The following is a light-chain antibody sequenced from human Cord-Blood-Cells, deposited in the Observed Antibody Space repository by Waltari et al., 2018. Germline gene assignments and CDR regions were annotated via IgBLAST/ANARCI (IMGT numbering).Light chain of an antibody. CDR3: QQYGSSPTWT. CDR1: QRVSSSY. Sequence: IVLTQSPGTLSLSPGERATLSCRASQRVSSSYLAWYQQKPGQAPRLLIYGASSRATGIPDRFSGSGSGTDFTLTISRLEPEDFAVYYCQQYGSSPTWTFGQGTKVEIK. J-gene: IGKJ1*01. V-gene: IGKV3-20*01. CDR2: GAS.